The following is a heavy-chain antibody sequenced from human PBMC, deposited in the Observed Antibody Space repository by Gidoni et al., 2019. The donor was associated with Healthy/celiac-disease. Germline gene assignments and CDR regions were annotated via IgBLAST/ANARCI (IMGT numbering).Heavy chain of an antibody. CDR2: IRSKAYGGTT. CDR3: TRDRRYYFDY. V-gene: IGHV3-49*05. CDR1: GFTFGDYA. J-gene: IGHJ4*02. Sequence: EVQLVESGGGLVKPGRSLRLSCTASGFTFGDYAMSWFRQAPGKGLEWVGFIRSKAYGGTTEYAASVKGRFTISRDDSKSIAYLQMNSLKTEDTAVYYCTRDRRYYFDYWGQGTLVTVSS.